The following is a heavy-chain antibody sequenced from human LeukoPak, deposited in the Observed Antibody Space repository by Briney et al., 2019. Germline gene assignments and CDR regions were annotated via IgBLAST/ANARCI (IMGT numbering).Heavy chain of an antibody. CDR1: GFTFSSYA. V-gene: IGHV3-30*04. CDR2: ISYDGSNK. CDR3: ARDAQLWSYYFDY. D-gene: IGHD5-18*01. J-gene: IGHJ4*02. Sequence: GGSLRFSGAASGFTFSSYAMHWVRQAPGKGLEWVAVISYDGSNKYYADSVKGRFTISRDNSKNTLYLQMNSLRAEDTAVYYCARDAQLWSYYFDYWGQGTLVTVSS.